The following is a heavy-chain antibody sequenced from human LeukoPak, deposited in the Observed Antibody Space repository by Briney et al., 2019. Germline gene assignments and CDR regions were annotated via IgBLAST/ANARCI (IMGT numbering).Heavy chain of an antibody. Sequence: PGGSLRLSCPASGVILSSYNMNWVRQAPEKGLEWVSSISSSSSYIYYADSVKGRFTISRDNAKNSLYLQMNSLRAEDTAVYYCASSAIGYDYVWGSYLTDYWGQGTLVTVSS. J-gene: IGHJ4*02. D-gene: IGHD3-16*02. CDR1: GVILSSYN. CDR2: ISSSSSYI. V-gene: IGHV3-21*01. CDR3: ASSAIGYDYVWGSYLTDY.